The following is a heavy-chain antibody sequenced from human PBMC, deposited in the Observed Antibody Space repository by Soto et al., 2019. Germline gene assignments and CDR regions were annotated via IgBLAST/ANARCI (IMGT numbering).Heavy chain of an antibody. Sequence: QVKVMQSGAEVKKPGASVKVSCKASGSTFTSYGLSWVRQAPGQGIEWMGWISTYNGNTNYAQKLQGRDTMTTDTSTSTAYMELMSLRSDNTAVNYSGRDLYQSVLSYGMYVWGQGTTGTVS. CDR1: GSTFTSYG. V-gene: IGHV1-18*01. CDR2: ISTYNGNT. J-gene: IGHJ6*02. D-gene: IGHD2-2*01. CDR3: GRDLYQSVLSYGMYV.